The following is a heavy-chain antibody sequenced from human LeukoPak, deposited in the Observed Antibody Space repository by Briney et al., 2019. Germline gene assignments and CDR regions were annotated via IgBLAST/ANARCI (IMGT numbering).Heavy chain of an antibody. D-gene: IGHD2-2*01. CDR3: ATGRRDCSSTSCSIRPLYYFDY. CDR2: INHSGST. V-gene: IGHV4-34*01. Sequence: SETLSLTCAVYLGSFSGYYWIWLRQPPGKGLEWIGEINHSGSTNYNPSLKSRVTISVDTSKSQFSLKLSSVTAAATAVYYCATGRRDCSSTSCSIRPLYYFDYWGQGTLVTVSS. CDR1: LGSFSGYY. J-gene: IGHJ4*02.